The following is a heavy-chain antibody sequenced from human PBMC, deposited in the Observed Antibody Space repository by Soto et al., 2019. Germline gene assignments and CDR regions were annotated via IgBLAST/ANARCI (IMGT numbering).Heavy chain of an antibody. Sequence: SETLSLTCTVSGGSISSGDYSWSWIRQPPGKGLEWIGYIYNSEKNYYNPSLKSRVTISVGTSKKQFSLKLSSVTASDTAVYYCSRIPRVTMVRGVKKDFDFWCQGALVTVSS. CDR2: IYNSEKN. CDR3: SRIPRVTMVRGVKKDFDF. J-gene: IGHJ4*02. CDR1: GGSISSGDYS. V-gene: IGHV4-30-4*01. D-gene: IGHD3-10*01.